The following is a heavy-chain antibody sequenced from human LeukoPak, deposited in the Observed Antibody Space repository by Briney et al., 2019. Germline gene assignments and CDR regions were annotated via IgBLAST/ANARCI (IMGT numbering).Heavy chain of an antibody. V-gene: IGHV4-59*12. CDR1: GGPITGSY. CDR2: IYYSGTT. Sequence: SETLSLTCTVSGGPITGSYWSWIRQPPGKGLEWIGYIYYSGTTYYNPSLKSRVTISVDTSKNQFSLKLSPVTAADTAVYYCARGVNRNFDYWGQGTLVTVSS. CDR3: ARGVNRNFDY. J-gene: IGHJ4*02. D-gene: IGHD1-14*01.